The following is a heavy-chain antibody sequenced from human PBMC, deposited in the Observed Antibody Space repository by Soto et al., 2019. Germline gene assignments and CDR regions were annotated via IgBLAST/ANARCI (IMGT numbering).Heavy chain of an antibody. CDR1: CYTFTSYG. V-gene: IGHV1-18*01. Sequence: ASVNVSCKASCYTFTSYGITWVRQAPGQGLEYMGWISAYNGNTNYAQKLQGRVTMTADTSTNTAYMELRSLRSDDTAVYYCARYCSGGSCDSNTAFDIWGQGTMVTVSS. CDR3: ARYCSGGSCDSNTAFDI. CDR2: ISAYNGNT. D-gene: IGHD2-15*01. J-gene: IGHJ3*02.